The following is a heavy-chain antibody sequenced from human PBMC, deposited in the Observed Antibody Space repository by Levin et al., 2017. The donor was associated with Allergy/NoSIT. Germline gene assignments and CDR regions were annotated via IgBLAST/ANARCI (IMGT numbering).Heavy chain of an antibody. CDR2: IYYSGST. V-gene: IGHV4-30-4*01. Sequence: SQTLSLTCSVSGGSISSDSGDYSWSWIRQPPGQGLEWIGYIYYSGSTYSNPSLKSRVTISLDTSKNHFSLKLDSVTAADTAVYHCARLHCSTTSCYLDQWGQGALVTVSS. CDR1: GGSISSDSGDYS. D-gene: IGHD2-2*01. J-gene: IGHJ4*02. CDR3: ARLHCSTTSCYLDQ.